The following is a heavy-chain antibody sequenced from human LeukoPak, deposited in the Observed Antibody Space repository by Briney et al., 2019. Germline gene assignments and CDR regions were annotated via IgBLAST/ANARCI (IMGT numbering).Heavy chain of an antibody. Sequence: SETLSLTCTVSGGSISSYYWSWIRQPAGKGLEWIGRIYTSGSTNYNPSLKSRVTMSVDTSKNQFSLKLSSVTAADTAVYYCARPARRYCTNGVCSDAFDIWGQGTIVTVSS. CDR1: GGSISSYY. CDR2: IYTSGST. V-gene: IGHV4-4*07. D-gene: IGHD2-8*01. J-gene: IGHJ3*02. CDR3: ARPARRYCTNGVCSDAFDI.